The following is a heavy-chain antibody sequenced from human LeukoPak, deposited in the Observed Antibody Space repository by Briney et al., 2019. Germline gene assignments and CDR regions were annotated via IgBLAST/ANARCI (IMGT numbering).Heavy chain of an antibody. CDR3: ARDFGTTGWHTFDY. CDR2: TYYRSKWYN. D-gene: IGHD6-19*01. J-gene: IGHJ4*02. CDR1: GHSVSSKNGA. Sequence: QTLSLTCVVSGHSVSSKNGAWNWIRQSPSRGLEWLGRTYYRSKWYNDYAESMEGRMTISQDTSKNQYSLHLNSVTPDDTAVYYCARDFGTTGWHTFDYWGQGTLVTVSS. V-gene: IGHV6-1*01.